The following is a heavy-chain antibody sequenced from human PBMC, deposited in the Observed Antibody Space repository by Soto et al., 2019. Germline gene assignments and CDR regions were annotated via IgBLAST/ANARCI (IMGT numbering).Heavy chain of an antibody. J-gene: IGHJ4*02. CDR2: IIPIFGTA. Sequence: QVQLVQSGAEVKKPGSSVKVSCKASGGTFSSYAISWVRQAPGQGLEWMGGIIPIFGTANYAQKFQGRVTITADESTSKAYMELSSLRSEDTAVYYCARVGPLDYGSGRHFDYWGQGTLVTVSS. CDR3: ARVGPLDYGSGRHFDY. CDR1: GGTFSSYA. D-gene: IGHD3-10*01. V-gene: IGHV1-69*12.